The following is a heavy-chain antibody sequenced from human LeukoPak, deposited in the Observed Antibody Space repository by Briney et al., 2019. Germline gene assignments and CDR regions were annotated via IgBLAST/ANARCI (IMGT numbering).Heavy chain of an antibody. CDR2: IGTAADT. CDR3: ARVAAAGKGFDY. CDR1: GFTFSSYD. J-gene: IGHJ4*02. D-gene: IGHD6-13*01. V-gene: IGHV3-13*01. Sequence: GGSLRLSCAASGFTFSSYDMHWVRQATGKGLECVSAIGTAADTYYQGSMKGRFTISRENSKNSLYLQMNSLRAGDTAVYYCARVAAAGKGFDYWGQGTLVTVSS.